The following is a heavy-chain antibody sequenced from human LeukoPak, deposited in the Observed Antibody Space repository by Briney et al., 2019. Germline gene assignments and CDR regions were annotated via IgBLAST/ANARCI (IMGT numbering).Heavy chain of an antibody. Sequence: AAVKVSCKASGYTFTGYYMHWVRQAPGQGLEWMGWINPNNGGTKYAQKFQGRVTMTRDTSITTAYMELSRLRSDDTAVYYCATSHTTYADYEPPDYWGQGTPVTVSS. V-gene: IGHV1-2*02. CDR1: GYTFTGYY. CDR3: ATSHTTYADYEPPDY. CDR2: INPNNGGT. J-gene: IGHJ4*02. D-gene: IGHD4-17*01.